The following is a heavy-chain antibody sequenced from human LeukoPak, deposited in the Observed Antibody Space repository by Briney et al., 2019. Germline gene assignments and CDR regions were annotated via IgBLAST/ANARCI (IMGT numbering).Heavy chain of an antibody. CDR1: GFTFSSYS. V-gene: IGHV3-21*01. CDR2: ISSSGSYI. CDR3: ARAYGSGSPFDY. J-gene: IGHJ4*02. D-gene: IGHD3-10*01. Sequence: PGGSLRLSCAASGFTFSSYSMNWVRQAPGKGLEWVSSISSSGSYIYYADSVKGRFTISRDNAKNSLYLQMNSLRAEDTAVYYCARAYGSGSPFDYWGQGTLVTVSS.